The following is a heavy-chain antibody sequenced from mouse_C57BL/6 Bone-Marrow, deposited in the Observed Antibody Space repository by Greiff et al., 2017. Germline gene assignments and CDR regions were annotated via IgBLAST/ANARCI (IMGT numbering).Heavy chain of an antibody. CDR1: GYTFTSYW. CDR2: IHPSNSDT. D-gene: IGHD2-3*01. J-gene: IGHJ3*01. Sequence: QVQLQQPGAELVKPGASVKVSCKASGYTFTSYWMHWVKQRPGQGLEWIGRIHPSNSDTNYNQQFKGKATLTVDKSSSTAYMQLRSLTSEDSAVYYCANDDYYPDWFAYWGQGTLVTVSA. V-gene: IGHV1-74*01. CDR3: ANDDYYPDWFAY.